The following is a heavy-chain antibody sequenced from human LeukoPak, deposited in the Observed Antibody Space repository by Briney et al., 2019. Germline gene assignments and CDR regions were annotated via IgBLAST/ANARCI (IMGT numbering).Heavy chain of an antibody. CDR1: GGSISSYY. CDR3: ARAFVVVPAAMPEGAFDI. Sequence: PSETLSLTCTVSGGSISSYYWSWNRQPPGKGLEWIGYIYYSGSTNYNPSLKSRVTISVDTSKNQFSLKLSSVTAADTAVYYCARAFVVVPAAMPEGAFDIWGQGTMVTVSS. D-gene: IGHD2-2*01. CDR2: IYYSGST. V-gene: IGHV4-59*01. J-gene: IGHJ3*02.